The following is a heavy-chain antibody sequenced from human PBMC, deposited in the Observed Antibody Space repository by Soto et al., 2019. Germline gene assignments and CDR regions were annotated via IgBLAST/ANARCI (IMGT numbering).Heavy chain of an antibody. V-gene: IGHV3-33*01. CDR1: GFTFSSYG. Sequence: GGSLRLSCAASGFTFSSYGMHWVRQAPGKGLEWVAVIWYDGSNKYYADSVKGRFTISRDNSKNTLYLQMNSLRAEDTAVYYCARQLLNNWFDPWGQGTLVTVSS. D-gene: IGHD1-7*01. CDR3: ARQLLNNWFDP. CDR2: IWYDGSNK. J-gene: IGHJ5*02.